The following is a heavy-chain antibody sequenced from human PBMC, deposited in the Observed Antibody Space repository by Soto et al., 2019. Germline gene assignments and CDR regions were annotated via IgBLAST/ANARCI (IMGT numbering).Heavy chain of an antibody. D-gene: IGHD6-19*01. CDR2: IDPSDSYT. J-gene: IGHJ5*02. V-gene: IGHV5-10-1*01. Sequence: PVESLKISCKGSGYSFTSYWISWVRQMPGKGLEWMGRIDPSDSYTNYSPSFQGHVTISADKSISTAYLQWSSLKASDTAMYYCARHNVNRYSSGWTLFDPWGQGTLVTVSS. CDR3: ARHNVNRYSSGWTLFDP. CDR1: GYSFTSYW.